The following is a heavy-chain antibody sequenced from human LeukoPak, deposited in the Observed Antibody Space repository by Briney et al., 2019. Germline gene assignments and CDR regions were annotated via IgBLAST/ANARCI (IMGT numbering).Heavy chain of an antibody. D-gene: IGHD1-1*01. Sequence: GGSLRLSCTASGFTFSSYSMTWVRQAPGKGLEWVANIKHDGSEQYYVDPVRGRVTISRDNAKNSVHLQMNNLRVEDTAVYFCARHNWYQFDCWGQGTLVTASS. V-gene: IGHV3-7*01. CDR2: IKHDGSEQ. J-gene: IGHJ4*02. CDR1: GFTFSSYS. CDR3: ARHNWYQFDC.